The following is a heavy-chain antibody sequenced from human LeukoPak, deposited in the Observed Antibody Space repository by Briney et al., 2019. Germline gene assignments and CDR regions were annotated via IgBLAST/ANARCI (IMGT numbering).Heavy chain of an antibody. V-gene: IGHV3-23*01. Sequence: GGSLRLSCAASGFTFSSYAMSWVRQAPGKGLEWVSAISGSGGSTYYADSVKGRFTISRDNSKNTLYLQMNSLRAEDTAVYYCAKDDIVVVPAAPKVPYYYYYGMDVWGQGTTVTVSS. CDR3: AKDDIVVVPAAPKVPYYYYYGMDV. D-gene: IGHD2-2*01. CDR2: ISGSGGST. J-gene: IGHJ6*02. CDR1: GFTFSSYA.